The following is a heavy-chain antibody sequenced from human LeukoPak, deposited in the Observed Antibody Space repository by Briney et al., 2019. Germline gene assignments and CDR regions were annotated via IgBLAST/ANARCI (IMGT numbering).Heavy chain of an antibody. D-gene: IGHD6-13*01. CDR3: ARGRVVYSSSWYESSPHAFDI. CDR2: MNPNSGNT. Sequence: GASVKVSCKASGYTFTSYDINWVRQATGQGLEWMGWMNPNSGNTGYAQKFQGRVTMTRNTSISTAYMELSSLRSEDTAGYYCARGRVVYSSSWYESSPHAFDIWGQGTMVTVSS. CDR1: GYTFTSYD. V-gene: IGHV1-8*01. J-gene: IGHJ3*02.